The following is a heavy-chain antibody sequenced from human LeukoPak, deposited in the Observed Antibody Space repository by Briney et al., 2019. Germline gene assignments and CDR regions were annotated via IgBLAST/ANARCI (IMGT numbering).Heavy chain of an antibody. CDR1: GYTFTSYD. V-gene: IGHV1-8*01. CDR3: AKNPALTGEFDS. Sequence: ASVKVSCKASGYTFTSYDVNRFRQATGQGLEWMGWMNPNSGNTGYAQKFQGRVSLTRDTSISTAYMELSSLRSEDTAVYYCAKNPALTGEFDSWGQGTLVTVSS. D-gene: IGHD7-27*01. CDR2: MNPNSGNT. J-gene: IGHJ4*02.